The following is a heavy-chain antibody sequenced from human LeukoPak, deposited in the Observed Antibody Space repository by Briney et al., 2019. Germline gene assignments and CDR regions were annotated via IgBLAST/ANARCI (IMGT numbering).Heavy chain of an antibody. D-gene: IGHD3-16*01. V-gene: IGHV3-7*01. CDR3: ARDTFLGALGHDY. CDR2: IKQDGSEK. CDR1: GFTFSSYW. Sequence: PGGSLRLSCAASGFTFSSYWMSWVRQAPGKGLEWVANIKQDGSEKYYVDSVKGRFNIYRDNAKNSLYMQMNSLRAEDTAVYYCARDTFLGALGHDYWGQGTLVTVSS. J-gene: IGHJ4*02.